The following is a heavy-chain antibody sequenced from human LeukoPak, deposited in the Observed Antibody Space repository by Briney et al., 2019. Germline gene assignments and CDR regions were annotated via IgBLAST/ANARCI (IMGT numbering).Heavy chain of an antibody. V-gene: IGHV4-59*01. CDR3: ARLEEGSSGPYDY. Sequence: SETLSLTCTVSGGSISSYYWSWIRQPPGKGLEWIGCVYYSGSTNYNPSLKSRVAMSVDTSRNQFSLRLSSVTAADTAVYYCARLEEGSSGPYDYWGQGTLVTVSS. CDR2: VYYSGST. J-gene: IGHJ4*02. D-gene: IGHD5-18*01. CDR1: GGSISSYY.